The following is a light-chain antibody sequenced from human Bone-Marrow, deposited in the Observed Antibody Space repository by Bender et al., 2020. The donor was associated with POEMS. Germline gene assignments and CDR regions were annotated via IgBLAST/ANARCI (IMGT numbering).Light chain of an antibody. J-gene: IGLJ3*02. Sequence: QSALTQPPSASGSPGQSVTISCTGTSSDVGGYNYVSWYQHHPGKAPKLMIYDVTKRPSGVPDRFSGSKSDNTASLTISGLQADDEADYYCCSYAGSRTFVMFGGGTKVTIL. CDR2: DVT. V-gene: IGLV2-8*01. CDR1: SSDVGGYNY. CDR3: CSYAGSRTFVM.